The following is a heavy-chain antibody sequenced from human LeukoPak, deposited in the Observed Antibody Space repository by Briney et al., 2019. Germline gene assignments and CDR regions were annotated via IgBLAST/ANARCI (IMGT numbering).Heavy chain of an antibody. CDR2: INHSGST. CDR1: GGSFSTYY. CDR3: ARGVVIRSPWFDP. V-gene: IGHV4-34*01. Sequence: PSETLSLTCAVYGGSFSTYYWSWIRQPPGKGLEWIGEINHSGSTYYNPSLKSRVTISVDRSKNQFSLKLSSVTAADTAVYYCARGVVIRSPWFDPWGQGTLVTVSS. J-gene: IGHJ5*02. D-gene: IGHD3-22*01.